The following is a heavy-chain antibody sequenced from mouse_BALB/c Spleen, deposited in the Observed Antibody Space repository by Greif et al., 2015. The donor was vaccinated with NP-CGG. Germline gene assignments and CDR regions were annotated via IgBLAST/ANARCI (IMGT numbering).Heavy chain of an antibody. CDR2: IRNKANGYTT. J-gene: IGHJ2*01. CDR1: GFTFTDYY. V-gene: IGHV7-3*02. Sequence: EVKVVESGGGLVQPGGSLRLSCATSGFTFTDYYMSWVRQPPGKALEWLGFIRNKANGYTTEYSASVKGRFTISRDNSQSILYLQMNTLRAEDSATYYCARDGRVFDYWGQGTTLTVSS. CDR3: ARDGRVFDY.